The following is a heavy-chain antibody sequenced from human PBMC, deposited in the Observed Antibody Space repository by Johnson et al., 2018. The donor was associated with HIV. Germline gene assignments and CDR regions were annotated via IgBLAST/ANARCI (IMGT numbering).Heavy chain of an antibody. CDR2: IYRGGST. D-gene: IGHD3-10*01. CDR1: GFTVSSNF. J-gene: IGHJ3*02. V-gene: IGHV3-66*02. Sequence: VQLVESGGGLVQPGGSLRLSCAASGFTVSSNFMTWVRQAPGKGLEWVSVIYRGGSTYYADSVKGRFTISRDNSKNTLYVQMNSLRGDATAVYYCARDPFGALDGDAFDIWGQGTMVTVSS. CDR3: ARDPFGALDGDAFDI.